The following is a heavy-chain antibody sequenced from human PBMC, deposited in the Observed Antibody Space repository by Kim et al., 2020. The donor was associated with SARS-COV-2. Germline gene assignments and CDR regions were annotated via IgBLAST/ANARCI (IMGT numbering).Heavy chain of an antibody. CDR2: IWYDGSNK. D-gene: IGHD6-19*01. CDR1: GFTFSSYG. Sequence: GGSLRLSCAASGFTFSSYGMHWVRQAPGKGLEWVAVIWYDGSNKYYADSVKGRFTISRDNSKNTLYLQMNSLRAEDTAVYYCAKVSSGFCYFDYWGQGTLVTVSS. J-gene: IGHJ4*02. CDR3: AKVSSGFCYFDY. V-gene: IGHV3-33*06.